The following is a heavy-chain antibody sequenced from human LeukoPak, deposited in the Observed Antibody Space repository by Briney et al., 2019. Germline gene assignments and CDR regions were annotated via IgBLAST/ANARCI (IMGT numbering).Heavy chain of an antibody. CDR3: ARGEHYSDFFDH. J-gene: IGHJ4*02. CDR2: ISGSGDNT. Sequence: GGSLRLSCAASGFTFSSYGMSWVRQAPGRGLEWVSTISGSGDNTYYADSVKGRFTISRDNSKSTLYLQMNSLRAEDTAVYFCARGEHYSDFFDHWGQGTLVTVSS. CDR1: GFTFSSYG. D-gene: IGHD4-11*01. V-gene: IGHV3-23*01.